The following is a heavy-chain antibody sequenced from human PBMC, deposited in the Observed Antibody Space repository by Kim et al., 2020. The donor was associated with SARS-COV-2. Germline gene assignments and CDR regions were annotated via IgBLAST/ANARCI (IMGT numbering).Heavy chain of an antibody. Sequence: SETLSLTCDVSGGSFNNYYWSWIRQSPGKGLEWIGYIDYNGNTHYTPSLKGRLTISVDTSKNQFSLNLSSVTAADTAVYYCARRRAPSCSSSGCYFGYVFDIRGQGTKVTVSS. D-gene: IGHD2-2*01. CDR2: IDYNGNT. CDR1: GGSFNNYY. CDR3: ARRRAPSCSSSGCYFGYVFDI. J-gene: IGHJ3*02. V-gene: IGHV4-59*08.